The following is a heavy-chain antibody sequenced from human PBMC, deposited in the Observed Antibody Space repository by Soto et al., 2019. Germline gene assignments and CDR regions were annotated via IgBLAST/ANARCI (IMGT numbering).Heavy chain of an antibody. CDR2: IYYSGST. Sequence: SETLSLTCTVSGGSISSSSYYWGWIRQPPGKRLEWIGSIYYSGSTYYNPSLKSRVTISVDTSKNQFSLKLSSVTAADTAVFYFARHRAYSSGWYEMVGNYYAMDVWGQGTTIT. CDR3: ARHRAYSSGWYEMVGNYYAMDV. J-gene: IGHJ6*02. V-gene: IGHV4-39*01. D-gene: IGHD6-19*01. CDR1: GGSISSSSYY.